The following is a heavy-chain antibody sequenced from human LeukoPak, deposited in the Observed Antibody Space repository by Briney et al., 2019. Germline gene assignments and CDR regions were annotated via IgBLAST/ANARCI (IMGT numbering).Heavy chain of an antibody. Sequence: SETLSLTCAVYGGSFSGYYWSWVRQPPGKGLEWVGEINHSGSTNYNPSLKSRVTISVDTSKNQFSLKLIYVTAADTAVYYCARSRAGRKWLVRIRCNNYMDVWGKGTTVTVSS. CDR3: ARSRAGRKWLVRIRCNNYMDV. CDR1: GGSFSGYY. CDR2: INHSGST. V-gene: IGHV4-34*01. J-gene: IGHJ6*03. D-gene: IGHD6-19*01.